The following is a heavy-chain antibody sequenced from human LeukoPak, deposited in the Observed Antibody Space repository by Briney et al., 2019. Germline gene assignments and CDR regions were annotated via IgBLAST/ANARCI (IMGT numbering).Heavy chain of an antibody. Sequence: SETLSLTCAVYGGSFSGYYWSWIRQPPGKGLEWIGEINHSGSTNYNPSLKSRVTISVDTSKNQFSLKLSSVTAADTAVYYCASRGFARRIQLSYMDVWGKGTTVTVSS. CDR2: INHSGST. CDR1: GGSFSGYY. V-gene: IGHV4-34*01. J-gene: IGHJ6*03. D-gene: IGHD5-18*01. CDR3: ASRGFARRIQLSYMDV.